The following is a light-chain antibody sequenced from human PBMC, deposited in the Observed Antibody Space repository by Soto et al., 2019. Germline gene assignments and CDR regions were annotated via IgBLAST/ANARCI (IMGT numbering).Light chain of an antibody. Sequence: QSVLTQSPSVSGAPGQRVTISCTGSSSNIGAGYYVHWYQQLPGTAPKLLIYANSNRPSGVPDRFSGSKSGTSASLAITGLQAEDEADYYCQSYDTSLSVVFGGGTKLTVL. CDR2: ANS. CDR3: QSYDTSLSVV. CDR1: SSNIGAGYY. J-gene: IGLJ2*01. V-gene: IGLV1-40*01.